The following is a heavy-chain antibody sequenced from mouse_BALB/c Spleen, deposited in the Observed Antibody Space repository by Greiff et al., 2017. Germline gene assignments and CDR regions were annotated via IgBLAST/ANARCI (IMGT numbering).Heavy chain of an antibody. CDR1: GYAFTNYL. V-gene: IGHV1-54*01. CDR2: INPGSGGT. CDR3: AREYGNGAS. Sequence: VQLVESGAELVRPGTSVKVSCKASGYAFTNYLIEWVKQRPGQGLEWIGVINPGSGGTNYNEKFKGKATLTADKSSSTAYMQLSSLTSDDSAVFFCAREYGNGASWGQGTLVTVSA. D-gene: IGHD2-10*02. J-gene: IGHJ3*01.